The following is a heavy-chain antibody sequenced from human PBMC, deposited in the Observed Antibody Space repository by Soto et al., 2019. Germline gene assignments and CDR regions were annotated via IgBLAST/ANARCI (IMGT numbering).Heavy chain of an antibody. J-gene: IGHJ4*02. Sequence: QVHLVQSGAEVKKSGASVKVSCKGSGYDFTTYGITWVRQDPGQGLEWMAWISAHNGNTDYAQKLQGRVTVTRDTSTSTAYMELRSLRSDDTAVYYCARGRYGDYWGQGALVTVSS. CDR2: ISAHNGNT. CDR3: ARGRYGDY. CDR1: GYDFTTYG. V-gene: IGHV1-18*01. D-gene: IGHD1-1*01.